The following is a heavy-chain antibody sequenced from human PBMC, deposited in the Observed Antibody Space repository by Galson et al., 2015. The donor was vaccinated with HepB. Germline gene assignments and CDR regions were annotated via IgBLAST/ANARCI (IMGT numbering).Heavy chain of an antibody. Sequence: PALVKPTQTLTLTCTFSGFSLSTSGVGVGWIRQPPGKALEWLALIYWDDDKRYSPSLKSRLTITKDTSKNQVVLTMTNMDPVDTATYYCAHSRYDISTGYLDAFDIWGQGTMVTVSS. CDR1: GFSLSTSGVG. D-gene: IGHD3-9*01. CDR2: IYWDDDK. J-gene: IGHJ3*02. V-gene: IGHV2-5*02. CDR3: AHSRYDISTGYLDAFDI.